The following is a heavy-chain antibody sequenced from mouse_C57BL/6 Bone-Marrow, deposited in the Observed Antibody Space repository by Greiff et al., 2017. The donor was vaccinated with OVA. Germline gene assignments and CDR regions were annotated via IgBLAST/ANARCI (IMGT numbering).Heavy chain of an antibody. CDR1: GISITTGNYR. J-gene: IGHJ1*03. CDR3: ARYDYSWYFDV. V-gene: IGHV3-5*01. CDR2: IYYSGTI. D-gene: IGHD2-4*01. Sequence: EVKLMESGPGLVKPSQTVFLTCTVTGISITTGNYRWSWIRQFPGNKLEWIGYIYYSGTITYNPSLTSRTTITRDTPKNQFFLEMNSLTAEDTATYYCARYDYSWYFDVWGTGTTVTVSS.